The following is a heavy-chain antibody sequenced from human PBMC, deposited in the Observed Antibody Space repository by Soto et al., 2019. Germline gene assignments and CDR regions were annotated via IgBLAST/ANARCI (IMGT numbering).Heavy chain of an antibody. V-gene: IGHV1-18*04. CDR3: ARDREYYDSSALKPHWFDP. J-gene: IGHJ5*02. CDR1: GYTFTSYG. Sequence: VASVKVSCKASGYTFTSYGISWVRQAPGQGLEWMGWISAYNGNTNYAQKLQGRVTMTTDTSTSTAYMELRSLRSDDTAVYYCARDREYYDSSALKPHWFDPWGQGTLVRVAS. CDR2: ISAYNGNT. D-gene: IGHD3-22*01.